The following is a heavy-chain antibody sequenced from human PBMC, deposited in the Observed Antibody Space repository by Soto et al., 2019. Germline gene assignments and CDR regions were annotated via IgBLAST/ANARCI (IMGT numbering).Heavy chain of an antibody. CDR1: GYDFIGHS. V-gene: IGHV1-3*01. J-gene: IGHJ4*02. D-gene: IGHD4-17*01. CDR3: ARGIRWSGAGVYGMDYFDS. Sequence: QVQLVQSGAEVKSPGASVKVSCKASGYDFIGHSMHWVRQAPGLGPEWVGWVAGVNGYTKYSEAFQGRVTLTRDTSATTGYMELASLRSEDTAVYYCARGIRWSGAGVYGMDYFDSWGQGTLVNVSS. CDR2: VAGVNGYT.